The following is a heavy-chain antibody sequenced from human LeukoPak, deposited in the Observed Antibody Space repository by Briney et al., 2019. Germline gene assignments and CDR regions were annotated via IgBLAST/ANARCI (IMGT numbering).Heavy chain of an antibody. Sequence: PGRSLRLSCAASGFTFSRYGMHWVRQAPGKGLEWVAVISYDGSNKYYADSVKGRFTISRDNSKNTLYLQMNSLRAEDTAVYYCAKDPYNWNDQSANFDYWGQGPWSPSPQ. D-gene: IGHD1-20*01. V-gene: IGHV3-30*18. CDR2: ISYDGSNK. J-gene: IGHJ4*02. CDR3: AKDPYNWNDQSANFDY. CDR1: GFTFSRYG.